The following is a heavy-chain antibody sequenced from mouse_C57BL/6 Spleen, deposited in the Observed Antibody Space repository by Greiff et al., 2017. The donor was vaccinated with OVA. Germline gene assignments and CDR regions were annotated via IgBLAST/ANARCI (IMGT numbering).Heavy chain of an antibody. CDR1: GYTFTSYW. J-gene: IGHJ4*01. CDR3: AREVNWLYYAMDY. D-gene: IGHD4-1*01. Sequence: QVQLQQPGPELVKPGASVKLSCKASGYTFTSYWMHWVKQRPGQGLEWIGNINPSNGGTNYNEKFKSKATLTVDKSSSTAYMQLSSLTSEDSAVYYCAREVNWLYYAMDYWGQGTSVTVSS. CDR2: INPSNGGT. V-gene: IGHV1-53*01.